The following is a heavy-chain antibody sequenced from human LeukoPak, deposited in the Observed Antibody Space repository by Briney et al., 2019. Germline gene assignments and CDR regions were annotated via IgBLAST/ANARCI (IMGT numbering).Heavy chain of an antibody. J-gene: IGHJ5*02. CDR1: GYTLTELS. D-gene: IGHD3-3*01. CDR2: FDPEDGET. V-gene: IGHV1-24*01. CDR3: ARGTGPFFWSGHPDWFDP. Sequence: GASVKVSCKVSGYTLTELSMHWVRQAPGKGLEWMGGFDPEDGETIYAQKFQGRVTMTEDTSTDTAYMELSSLRSEDTAVYYCARGTGPFFWSGHPDWFDPWGQGTLVTVSS.